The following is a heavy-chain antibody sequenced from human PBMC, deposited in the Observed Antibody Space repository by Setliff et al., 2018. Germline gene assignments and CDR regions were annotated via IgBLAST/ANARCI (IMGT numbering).Heavy chain of an antibody. CDR1: GYTLSNSI. Sequence: ASVKVSCKASGYTLSNSILSWVRQAPGQGLEWVGWISAYNGKTYFAQKFQDRITLTTDTSTNTGYLELRGLRSDDTAVYYCLRLVRYCTKIACQATSGDEVWGPGTLVTVSS. CDR3: LRLVRYCTKIACQATSGDEV. D-gene: IGHD2-8*01. CDR2: ISAYNGKT. J-gene: IGHJ4*02. V-gene: IGHV1-18*01.